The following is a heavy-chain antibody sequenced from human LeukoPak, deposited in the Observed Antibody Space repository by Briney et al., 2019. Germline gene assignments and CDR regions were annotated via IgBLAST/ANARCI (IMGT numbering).Heavy chain of an antibody. D-gene: IGHD3-3*01. Sequence: PGGSLGLSCAASGFTFNSYGMHWVRQAPGKGLEWVAVIWYDGSNKYYADSVKGRFTISRDNSKNTLYLQINSLRAEDTAVYYCAKEGRDFRIGYPYYFDYWGQGTLVTVSS. CDR1: GFTFNSYG. CDR2: IWYDGSNK. CDR3: AKEGRDFRIGYPYYFDY. V-gene: IGHV3-33*06. J-gene: IGHJ4*02.